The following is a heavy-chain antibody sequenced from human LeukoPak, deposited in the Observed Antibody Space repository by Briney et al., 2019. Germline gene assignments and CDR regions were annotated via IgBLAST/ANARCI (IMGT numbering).Heavy chain of an antibody. CDR3: ARHSYSSGWLHFDY. V-gene: IGHV4-39*01. CDR1: GGSISSSYYY. Sequence: SETLSLTCSVSGGSISSSYYYWGWIRQPPGKGLEWIGSIYYSGSTYYNPSLKSRVTISVGTSKSQFSLKPSSLTAADTAVYYCARHSYSSGWLHFDYWGQGTLVTVSS. J-gene: IGHJ4*02. D-gene: IGHD6-19*01. CDR2: IYYSGST.